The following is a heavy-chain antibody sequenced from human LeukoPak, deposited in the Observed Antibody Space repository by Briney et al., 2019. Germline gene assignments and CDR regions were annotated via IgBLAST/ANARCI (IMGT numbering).Heavy chain of an antibody. Sequence: GGSLRLSCAGSGFTFETYAMTWVRQAPGKGLEWVSVIGPSGAVTHYAESVKGRFTISRDNSKNTLYLQMNSLRVEDTAIYFCAKYATGYAPNFDYWGQGTLVTVSS. CDR1: GFTFETYA. CDR3: AKYATGYAPNFDY. J-gene: IGHJ4*02. D-gene: IGHD5-12*01. CDR2: IGPSGAVT. V-gene: IGHV3-23*01.